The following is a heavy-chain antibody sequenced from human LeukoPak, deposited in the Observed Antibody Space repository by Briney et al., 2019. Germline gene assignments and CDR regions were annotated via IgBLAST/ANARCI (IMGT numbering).Heavy chain of an antibody. D-gene: IGHD3-3*01. V-gene: IGHV3-9*01. CDR2: ISWNSGSI. CDR1: GFTFDDYA. Sequence: GGSLRLSCAASGFTFDDYAMHWVRQAPGKGLEWVSGISWNSGSIGYADSVKGRFTISRDNAKNSLYLQMNSLRAEDTALYYCAKDISGGYDFWSGYSIYYYGMDVWGQGTTVTVSS. J-gene: IGHJ6*02. CDR3: AKDISGGYDFWSGYSIYYYGMDV.